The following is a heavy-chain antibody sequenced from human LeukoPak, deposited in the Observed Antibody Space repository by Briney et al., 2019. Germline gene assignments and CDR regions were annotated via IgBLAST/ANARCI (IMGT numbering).Heavy chain of an antibody. V-gene: IGHV3-23*01. CDR2: ISPIGSRT. D-gene: IGHD1-14*01. CDR1: GFTFSTYA. CDR3: AKASTVLKPLDS. Sequence: HPGGSLRLSCAASGFTFSTYAMNWVRQAPGKGLEWVSAISPIGSRTYYADSVKGRFTISRDNSKNTLYLQMNSLRAGDTAIYYCAKASTVLKPLDSWGQGTLVTVSS. J-gene: IGHJ4*02.